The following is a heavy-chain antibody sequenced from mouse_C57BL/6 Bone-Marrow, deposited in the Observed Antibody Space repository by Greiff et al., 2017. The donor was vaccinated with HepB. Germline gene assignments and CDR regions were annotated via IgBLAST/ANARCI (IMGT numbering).Heavy chain of an antibody. J-gene: IGHJ2*01. Sequence: QVQLQQSGAELVKPGASVKMSCKASGYTFTSYWITWVKQRPGQGLEWIGDIYPGSGSTNYNEKFKSKATLTVDTSSSTAYMQLSSLTSEDSAVYYCARRSYYYGSSYVGYWGQGTTLTVSS. V-gene: IGHV1-55*01. CDR2: IYPGSGST. CDR3: ARRSYYYGSSYVGY. CDR1: GYTFTSYW. D-gene: IGHD1-1*01.